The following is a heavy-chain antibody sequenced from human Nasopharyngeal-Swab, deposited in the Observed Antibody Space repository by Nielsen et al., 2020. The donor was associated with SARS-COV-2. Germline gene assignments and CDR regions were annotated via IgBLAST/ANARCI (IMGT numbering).Heavy chain of an antibody. CDR2: MNPNSGNT. V-gene: IGHV1-8*03. CDR3: ARVSAGTSKRDAFDI. Sequence: ASVTVSCKASVYTFTSYDINWVRPATGQGLEWMGWMNPNSGNTGYAQKFQGRVTITRNTSISTAYMELSSLRSEDTAVYYCARVSAGTSKRDAFDIWGQGTMVTVSS. J-gene: IGHJ3*02. D-gene: IGHD1-7*01. CDR1: VYTFTSYD.